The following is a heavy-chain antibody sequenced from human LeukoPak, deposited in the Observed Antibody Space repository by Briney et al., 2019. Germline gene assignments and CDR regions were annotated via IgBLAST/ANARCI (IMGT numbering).Heavy chain of an antibody. CDR1: GAPIGSFY. D-gene: IGHD3-10*01. V-gene: IGHV4-4*07. CDR2: AHSSGST. CDR3: AREAVDYGSGSHDY. J-gene: IGHJ4*02. Sequence: SETLSLTCTVSGAPIGSFYWSWIRQPAGKGLEWIGRAHSSGSTNYIPSMKSRVSMSVDTSKNQLSLKLDTVIAADTAMYYCAREAVDYGSGSHDYWGQGILVTVSS.